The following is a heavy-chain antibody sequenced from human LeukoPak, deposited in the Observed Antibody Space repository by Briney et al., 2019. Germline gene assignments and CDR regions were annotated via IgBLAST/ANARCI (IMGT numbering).Heavy chain of an antibody. V-gene: IGHV3-66*01. J-gene: IGHJ6*02. CDR3: AGRAAKSGMDV. CDR2: IYSSGST. Sequence: GGSLRLSCAPSGFTVSSSYMSWVRQAPGKGLEWVSIIYSSGSTYYADSVKGRFTISRDNSKNTLYLQMNSLRAEDTGLYYCAGRAAKSGMDVWGQGTTVTVPS. D-gene: IGHD1-26*01. CDR1: GFTVSSSY.